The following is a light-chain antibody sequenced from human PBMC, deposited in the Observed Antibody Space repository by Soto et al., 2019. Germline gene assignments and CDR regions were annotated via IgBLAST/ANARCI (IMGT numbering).Light chain of an antibody. CDR1: SSDVGLYNF. CDR2: EVS. V-gene: IGLV2-14*01. J-gene: IGLJ1*01. Sequence: QSALTQPASVSGSPGQSITISCTGTSSDVGLYNFLSWYQQHPGKAPKLMIYEVSNRPSGVSNRFSGSKSGNTASLTISGLQAEDEADYYCSSFTASSTRVFGTGTQLTVL. CDR3: SSFTASSTRV.